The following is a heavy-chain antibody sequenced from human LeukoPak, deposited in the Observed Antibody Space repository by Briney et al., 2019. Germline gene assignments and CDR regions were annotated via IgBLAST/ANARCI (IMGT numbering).Heavy chain of an antibody. CDR3: TTANSTAVKESFDL. CDR2: MKSKADGGTT. J-gene: IGHJ3*01. CDR1: GFSFSNAW. D-gene: IGHD6-19*01. V-gene: IGHV3-15*01. Sequence: GGSLRLSCAASGFSFSNAWMNWVRQAPGKGLEWIGRMKSKADGGTTDYAALVKGKFFVIRDDSKNTVYLQLNNLKTEDTGIYYCTTANSTAVKESFDLWGQGTMVTVSS.